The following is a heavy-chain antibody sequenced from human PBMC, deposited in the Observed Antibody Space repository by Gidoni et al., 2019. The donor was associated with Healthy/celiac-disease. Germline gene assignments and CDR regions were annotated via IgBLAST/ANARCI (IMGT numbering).Heavy chain of an antibody. D-gene: IGHD6-19*01. J-gene: IGHJ4*02. CDR1: GFSLSTARMG. CDR2: IFSNDEK. Sequence: QVTLKESGPVLVNPTETLTLSCTVSGFSLSTARMGVSWIRQPPGKALEWLAHIFSNDEKSYSTSLKSRLTIPKDTSKSQVVLTMTNMDPVDTATYYCARIKSVAGTVYYFDYWGQGTLVTVSS. V-gene: IGHV2-26*01. CDR3: ARIKSVAGTVYYFDY.